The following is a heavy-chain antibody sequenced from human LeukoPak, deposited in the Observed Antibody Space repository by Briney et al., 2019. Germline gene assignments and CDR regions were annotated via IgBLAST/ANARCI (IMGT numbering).Heavy chain of an antibody. CDR3: AKAGEWELLYAAFDI. CDR1: GFTFSSYG. V-gene: IGHV3-30*18. D-gene: IGHD1-26*01. Sequence: PGGSLRLSCAASGFTFSSYGMHWVRQAPGKGLEWVAVISYDGSNKYYADSVKGRFTISRDNSKNTLYLRMNSLRAEDTAVYYCAKAGEWELLYAAFDIWGQGTMVTVSS. CDR2: ISYDGSNK. J-gene: IGHJ3*02.